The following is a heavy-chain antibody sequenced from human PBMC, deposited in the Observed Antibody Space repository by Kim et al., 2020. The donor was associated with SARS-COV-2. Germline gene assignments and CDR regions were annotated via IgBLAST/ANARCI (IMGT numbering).Heavy chain of an antibody. CDR2: VDRVGVNT. D-gene: IGHD3-22*01. J-gene: IGHJ1*01. Sequence: GGSLRLSCAASGFTFSYFDMSWVRQAPGKGLEWLSTVDRVGVNTYYADSVKGRFTISRDNSKNTLYLQMNSLRPEDTAIYYCAKGRTDRGCGQGTLVTDSS. CDR1: GFTFSYFD. CDR3: AKGRTDRG. V-gene: IGHV3-23*01.